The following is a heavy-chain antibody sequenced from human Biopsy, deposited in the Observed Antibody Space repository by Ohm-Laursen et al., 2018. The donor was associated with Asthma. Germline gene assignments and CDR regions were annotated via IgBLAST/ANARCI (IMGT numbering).Heavy chain of an antibody. CDR3: ARTFHFWSPYHAEHYQL. CDR1: GFSFGSYG. CDR2: IKHDGSEK. J-gene: IGHJ1*01. D-gene: IGHD3-3*02. V-gene: IGHV3-7*01. Sequence: SLRLSCAASGFSFGSYGMHWVRQAPGKGLEWVANIKHDGSEKNHVDSLKGRFTISRDNAKNSLYLQMNSLRAEDMAVYYCARTFHFWSPYHAEHYQLWGQGTLVTVSS.